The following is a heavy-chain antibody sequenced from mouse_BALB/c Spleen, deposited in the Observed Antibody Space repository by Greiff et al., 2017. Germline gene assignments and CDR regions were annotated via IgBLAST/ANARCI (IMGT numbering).Heavy chain of an antibody. J-gene: IGHJ2*01. Sequence: EVKLMESGGDLVKPGGSLKLSCAASGFTFSSYGLSWVRPTPDKRLEWVATISSGGSYTYYPDSVKGRFTISRDNAKNTLYLQMSSLKSEDTAMYYCARQGTGTFDYWGQGTTLTVSS. CDR3: ARQGTGTFDY. D-gene: IGHD4-1*01. CDR2: ISSGGSYT. CDR1: GFTFSSYG. V-gene: IGHV5-6*01.